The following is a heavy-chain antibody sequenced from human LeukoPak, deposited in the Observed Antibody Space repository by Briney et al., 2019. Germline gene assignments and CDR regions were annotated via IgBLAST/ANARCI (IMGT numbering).Heavy chain of an antibody. Sequence: GRSLRLSCAASGFTFSSYAMHWVRQAPGKGLEWVAVISYDGSNKYYADSVKGRFTISRDNSKNTLYLQMNSLRAEGTAVYYCGRAKYDFWSGYYTGIGSYWGQGTLVTVSS. CDR3: GRAKYDFWSGYYTGIGSY. CDR1: GFTFSSYA. D-gene: IGHD3-3*01. V-gene: IGHV3-30-3*01. CDR2: ISYDGSNK. J-gene: IGHJ4*02.